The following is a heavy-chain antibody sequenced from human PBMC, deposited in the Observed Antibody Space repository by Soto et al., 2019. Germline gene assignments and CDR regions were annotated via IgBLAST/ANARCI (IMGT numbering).Heavy chain of an antibody. D-gene: IGHD3-16*02. CDR3: ASIMITFGGVIVAD. CDR1: GGSISSSSYY. V-gene: IGHV4-39*01. Sequence: QLQLQESGPGLVKPSETLSLTCTVSGGSISSSSYYWGWIRQPPGKGLEWIGSIYYSGSTYYNPSPKSRVTISVDTSKNQFSRKLSSVTAADTAVYYCASIMITFGGVIVADWGQGTLVTVS. J-gene: IGHJ4*02. CDR2: IYYSGST.